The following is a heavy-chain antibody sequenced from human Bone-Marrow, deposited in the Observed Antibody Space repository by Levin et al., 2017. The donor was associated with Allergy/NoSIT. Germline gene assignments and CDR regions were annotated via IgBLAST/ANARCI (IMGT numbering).Heavy chain of an antibody. J-gene: IGHJ3*02. D-gene: IGHD4-17*01. CDR3: ARVTAVRSFDN. CDR1: GYTFTAYY. CDR2: INPNSGVT. Sequence: GESLKISCKASGYTFTAYYIHWVRQAPGQGLEWMGWINPNSGVTKYAQNMQGRVAMTRDTSVTTAYMELTSLRSEDTAVYYCARVTAVRSFDNWGQGTTVTVSS. V-gene: IGHV1-2*02.